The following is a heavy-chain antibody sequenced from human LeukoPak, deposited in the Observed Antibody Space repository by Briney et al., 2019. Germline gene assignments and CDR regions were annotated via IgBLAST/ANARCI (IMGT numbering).Heavy chain of an antibody. Sequence: GGSLRLSCAASGFTFSSYSMNWVRQAPGKGLEWVSSISSSSSYIYYADSVKGRFTISRDNAKNSLYLQMNSLRAEDTAVYYCASVYHSGWYWMERGDYYYMDVWGKGTTVTVSS. J-gene: IGHJ6*03. D-gene: IGHD6-19*01. CDR1: GFTFSSYS. CDR3: ASVYHSGWYWMERGDYYYMDV. CDR2: ISSSSSYI. V-gene: IGHV3-21*04.